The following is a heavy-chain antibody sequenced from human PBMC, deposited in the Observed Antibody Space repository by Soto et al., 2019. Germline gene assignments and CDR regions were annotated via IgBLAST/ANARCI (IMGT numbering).Heavy chain of an antibody. Sequence: ASVKVSCKASGYTFTSYDINWVRQAPGQGLEWMGWMNPNSGNTGYAQKVQGRVTMTRNTSISTAYMELSSLRSEDTAVYYCARVGGVVIAISSAFDIWAQRTTVTV. CDR3: ARVGGVVIAISSAFDI. CDR1: GYTFTSYD. CDR2: MNPNSGNT. J-gene: IGHJ3*02. V-gene: IGHV1-8*01. D-gene: IGHD2-21*01.